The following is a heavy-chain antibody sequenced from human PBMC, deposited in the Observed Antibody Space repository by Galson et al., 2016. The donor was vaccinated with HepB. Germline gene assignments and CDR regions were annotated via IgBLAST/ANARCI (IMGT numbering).Heavy chain of an antibody. D-gene: IGHD1-14*01. CDR2: ISSSSDTI. J-gene: IGHJ4*02. CDR3: ARDGNHGYDMDY. CDR1: GFTFSSFS. Sequence: SLRLSCAVSGFTFSSFSMNWVRQAPGKGLEWVSYISSSSDTIYYADSVKGRFTISRDNAKNSLYLQVNSLRDEDTAIYFCARDGNHGYDMDYWGQGTLVTVSS. V-gene: IGHV3-48*02.